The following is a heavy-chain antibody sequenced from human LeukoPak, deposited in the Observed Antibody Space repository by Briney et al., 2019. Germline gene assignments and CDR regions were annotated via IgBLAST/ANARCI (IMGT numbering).Heavy chain of an antibody. CDR1: GFTFSSYG. Sequence: GGFLRLSCAASGFTFSSYGMHWVRQAPGKGLEWVAFIRYDGSNKYYADSVKGRFTISRDNSQNTLYLQMNSLRAEDTAVYYCAKDRFYYGSSTKGYWGQGTLVTVSS. D-gene: IGHD3-10*01. J-gene: IGHJ4*02. CDR3: AKDRFYYGSSTKGY. V-gene: IGHV3-30*02. CDR2: IRYDGSNK.